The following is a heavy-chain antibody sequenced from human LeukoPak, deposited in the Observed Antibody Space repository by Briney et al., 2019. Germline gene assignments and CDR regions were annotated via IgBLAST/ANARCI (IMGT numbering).Heavy chain of an antibody. CDR3: ASFGWGSYRLDRA. CDR1: GGSISSSSYY. D-gene: IGHD3-16*02. CDR2: IYYSGST. Sequence: PSETLSLTCTVSGGSISSSSYYWGWIRQPTGKGLEGIGSIYYSGSTYYNPSLKSRVTISVDTTKNQFSLKLSSVTAADTAVYYCASFGWGSYRLDRAWGQGTLVTVSS. J-gene: IGHJ4*02. V-gene: IGHV4-39*01.